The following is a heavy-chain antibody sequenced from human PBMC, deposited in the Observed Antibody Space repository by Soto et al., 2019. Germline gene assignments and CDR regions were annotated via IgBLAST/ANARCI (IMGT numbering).Heavy chain of an antibody. Sequence: QVHLVQSGAEVKKPGASVKVSCKGSGYAFTTYGITWVRQSPGQGLEWMGWISAHNGNTTYAQKLQGRVTVTRDTSTSTAYMELRSLRSDDTAVYYCARGTYADYWGQGALVTVSS. V-gene: IGHV1-18*01. CDR2: ISAHNGNT. CDR3: ARGTYADY. CDR1: GYAFTTYG. J-gene: IGHJ4*02.